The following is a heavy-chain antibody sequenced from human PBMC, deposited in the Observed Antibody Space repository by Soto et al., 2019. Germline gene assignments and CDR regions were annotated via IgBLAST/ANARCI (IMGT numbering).Heavy chain of an antibody. Sequence: PSETLSLTCAVYGGSFTNYYWSWIRQPPGKGLEWIGCLPYDGNEHLNPSLKSRVTISGDTSKNQFSLKLNSVTAADTAVYYCATIVGANDYWGQGALVTVS. CDR2: LPYDGNE. J-gene: IGHJ4*02. CDR3: ATIVGANDY. CDR1: GGSFTNYY. D-gene: IGHD1-26*01. V-gene: IGHV4-34*11.